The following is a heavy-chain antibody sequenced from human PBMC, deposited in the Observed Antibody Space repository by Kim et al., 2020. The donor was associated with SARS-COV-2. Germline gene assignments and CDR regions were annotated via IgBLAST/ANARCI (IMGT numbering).Heavy chain of an antibody. CDR1: GVAFSNYA. V-gene: IGHV3-23*01. CDR2: VSGSGDKT. D-gene: IGHD3-3*01. J-gene: IGHJ4*02. Sequence: GGSLRLSCAASGVAFSNYAMSWVHQAPGKGLEWVSAVSGSGDKTYYADSVKGRFSISRDNSKSTLYLHMNSLRAADTAIYYCALKGSFGSGYGGQGTLVTVSS. CDR3: ALKGSFGSGY.